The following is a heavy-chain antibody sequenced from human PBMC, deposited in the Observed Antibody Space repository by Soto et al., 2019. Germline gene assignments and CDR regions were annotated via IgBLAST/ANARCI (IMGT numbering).Heavy chain of an antibody. V-gene: IGHV3-30*18. CDR3: AKSSRVVTPVTRSFDD. J-gene: IGHJ4*02. CDR2: ISYDGSNK. Sequence: GGSLRLSCAASGFTFSSYGMHWVRQAPGKGLEWVAVISYDGSNKYYADSVKGRFTISRDNSKNTLYLQMNSLRAEDTAVYYCAKSSRVVTPVTRSFDDWGQGTLVTVS. CDR1: GFTFSSYG. D-gene: IGHD2-15*01.